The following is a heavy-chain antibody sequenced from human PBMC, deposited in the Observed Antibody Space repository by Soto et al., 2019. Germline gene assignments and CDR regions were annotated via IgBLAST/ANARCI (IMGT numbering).Heavy chain of an antibody. J-gene: IGHJ4*02. CDR3: ARRAAVVGLDY. D-gene: IGHD6-13*01. CDR1: EFSFSDYW. CDR2: IKKDGSEK. Sequence: EVQLVESGGGFVQPGGSLRLSCSASEFSFSDYWMTWVRQAPGKGLEWVASIKKDGSEKSYVDSVKGRFTISRDNAKNSLDLHMSSLRDEDTAVYYCARRAAVVGLDYWGQGALVTVSS. V-gene: IGHV3-7*01.